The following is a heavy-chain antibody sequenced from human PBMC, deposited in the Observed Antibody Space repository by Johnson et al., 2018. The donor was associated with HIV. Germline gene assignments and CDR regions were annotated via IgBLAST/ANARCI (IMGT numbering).Heavy chain of an antibody. D-gene: IGHD3-3*01. CDR2: ISWNSGCI. CDR1: GFTFDDYA. CDR3: ARGDFWSGYPDAFDI. V-gene: IGHV3-9*01. J-gene: IGHJ3*02. Sequence: VQLVESGGGLVQPGRSLRLSCAASGFTFDDYAMHWVRQAPGKGLEWVSSISWNSGCIGYADSVKGRFTISRDNAKNSLYLQMNSLRAEDTAVYYCARGDFWSGYPDAFDIWGQGTMVTVSS.